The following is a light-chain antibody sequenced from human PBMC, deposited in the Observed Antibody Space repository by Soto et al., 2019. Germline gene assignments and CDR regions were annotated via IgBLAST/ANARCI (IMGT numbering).Light chain of an antibody. V-gene: IGKV3-15*01. CDR2: GAS. Sequence: EIVMTQSPATLSVSPGERATLSCRASQSVSSNLAWYQQKPGQAPRLLIYGASTRATGIPARFSGSGSGTEFTPPVSSLQSEDFGVYYCQQNNNWPAVTFGQGTRLEIK. CDR1: QSVSSN. J-gene: IGKJ5*01. CDR3: QQNNNWPAVT.